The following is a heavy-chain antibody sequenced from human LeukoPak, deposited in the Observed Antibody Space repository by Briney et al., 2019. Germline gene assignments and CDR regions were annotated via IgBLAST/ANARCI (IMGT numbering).Heavy chain of an antibody. D-gene: IGHD3-3*01. CDR1: GFTFSDYY. J-gene: IGHJ6*03. Sequence: GGSLRLSCAASGFTFSDYYMSWIRQAPGKGLEWFSYISSSGSTIYYADSVKGRFTISRDNAKNSLYLQMNSLRAEDTAVYYCARAIFGVVILYYMDVWGKGTTVTVSS. CDR2: ISSSGSTI. CDR3: ARAIFGVVILYYMDV. V-gene: IGHV3-11*04.